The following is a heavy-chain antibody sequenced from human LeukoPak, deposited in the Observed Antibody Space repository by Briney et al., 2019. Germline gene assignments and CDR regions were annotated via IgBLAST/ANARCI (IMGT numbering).Heavy chain of an antibody. CDR2: IIPILGIG. CDR3: AGSRLGELSPFDY. CDR1: GDTFSSYT. D-gene: IGHD3-16*02. J-gene: IGHJ4*02. V-gene: IGHV1-69*02. Sequence: SVKVSCKASGDTFSSYTISWVRQAPGQGLEWMGRIIPILGIGNYAQKFQGRVTITADKSTSTAYMGLSSLRSEDTAVYYCAGSRLGELSPFDYWGQGTLVTVSS.